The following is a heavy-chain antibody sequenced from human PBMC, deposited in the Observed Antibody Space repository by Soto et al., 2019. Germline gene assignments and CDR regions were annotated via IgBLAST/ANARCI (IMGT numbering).Heavy chain of an antibody. Sequence: PGGSLILSCEVSACNFRGHGVEWVRQAPGKGLEWVAVISYDGASEYYADSVKGRFTISRDNSRNILYLQLNSLRAEDTAVYYCAIDPSAHFPEYWGQGTLVTVSS. D-gene: IGHD3-10*01. J-gene: IGHJ4*02. CDR1: ACNFRGHG. CDR3: AIDPSAHFPEY. V-gene: IGHV3-30*03. CDR2: ISYDGASE.